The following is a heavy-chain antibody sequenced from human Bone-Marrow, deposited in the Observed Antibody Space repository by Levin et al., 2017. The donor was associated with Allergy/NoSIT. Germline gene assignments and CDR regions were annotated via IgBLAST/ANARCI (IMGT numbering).Heavy chain of an antibody. D-gene: IGHD6-19*01. J-gene: IGHJ4*02. V-gene: IGHV3-74*01. CDR2: INSDGSST. Sequence: GESLKISCAASGFTFSSYWMHWVRQAPGKGLVWVSRINSDGSSTSYADSVKGRFTISRDNAKNTLYLQMNSLRAEDTAVYYCARVKQWLPHFDYWGQGTLVTVSS. CDR1: GFTFSSYW. CDR3: ARVKQWLPHFDY.